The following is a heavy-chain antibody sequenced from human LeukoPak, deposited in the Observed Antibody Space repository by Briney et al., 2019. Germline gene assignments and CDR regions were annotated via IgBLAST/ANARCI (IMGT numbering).Heavy chain of an antibody. Sequence: GGSLRLSCGASGFAFSSSTMSWVRQAPGKGLEWASGISGTDDNTYYADSVKGRFTIFRDNSEDILYLYMSSLRAEDTAMYYCANHPGGSFDYWGQGTLVAASS. J-gene: IGHJ4*02. D-gene: IGHD3-16*01. CDR3: ANHPGGSFDY. V-gene: IGHV3-23*01. CDR2: ISGTDDNT. CDR1: GFAFSSST.